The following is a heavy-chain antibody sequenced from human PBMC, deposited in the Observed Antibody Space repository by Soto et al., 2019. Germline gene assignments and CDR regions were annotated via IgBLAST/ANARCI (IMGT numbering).Heavy chain of an antibody. CDR1: GNSIISTYY. CDR3: ARHLYDSSGYYYATTVPFDY. D-gene: IGHD3-22*01. V-gene: IGHV4-38-2*01. Sequence: SETLSLTCAVSGNSIISTYYWAWIRQPPGKGLEWIGSIYHSGTTYYNPSLTSRVTISVDTSKNQFSLKLSSVTAADTAVYYCARHLYDSSGYYYATTVPFDYWVQGTLVTVAS. CDR2: IYHSGTT. J-gene: IGHJ4*02.